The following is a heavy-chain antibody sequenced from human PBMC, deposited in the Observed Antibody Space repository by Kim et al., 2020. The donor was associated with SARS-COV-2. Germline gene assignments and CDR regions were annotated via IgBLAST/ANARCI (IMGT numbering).Heavy chain of an antibody. Sequence: ASVKVSCKASGYTFTSYGISWVRQVPGQGREWMGWISADNGNTNYAQKLQGRVTMTTDTSTGTAYMELRSLRSDDTAVYYCARDPNEFLWFDPWGQGTLVTVSS. V-gene: IGHV1-18*01. D-gene: IGHD1-1*01. CDR3: ARDPNEFLWFDP. CDR1: GYTFTSYG. J-gene: IGHJ5*02. CDR2: ISADNGNT.